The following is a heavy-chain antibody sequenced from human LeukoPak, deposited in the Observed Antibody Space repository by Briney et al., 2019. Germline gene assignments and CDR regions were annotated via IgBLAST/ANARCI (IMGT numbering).Heavy chain of an antibody. J-gene: IGHJ4*02. V-gene: IGHV4-39*01. CDR1: GGSTTINGYY. CDR2: IYYNGNT. D-gene: IGHD6-19*01. CDR3: ARQSGDQSSAWYFDA. Sequence: SETLSLTCTVSGGSTTINGYYWAWIRQPPGKGLEWIGSIYYNGNTYYNPSLKSRVTISADTSTNHFSLKLTSVTAADTAIYYCARQSGDQSSAWYFDAWGQGTLVTVSS.